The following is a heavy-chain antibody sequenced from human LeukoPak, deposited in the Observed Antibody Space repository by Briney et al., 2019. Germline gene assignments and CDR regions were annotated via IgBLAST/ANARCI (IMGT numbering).Heavy chain of an antibody. V-gene: IGHV4-59*01. CDR2: IYNSGSN. CDR3: AGIWSGYYDY. CDR1: GASIRSYY. J-gene: IGHJ4*02. Sequence: SETLSLTCTVSGASIRSYYWSWIRQPPGKGLEWIGYIYNSGSNNYNPSVKSRVTISVDTSKNQFSLKVSSVTAADTAVYYCAGIWSGYYDYWGQGTLVTVSS. D-gene: IGHD3-3*01.